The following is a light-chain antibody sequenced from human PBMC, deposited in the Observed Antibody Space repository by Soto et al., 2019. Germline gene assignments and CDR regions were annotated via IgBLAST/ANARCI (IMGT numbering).Light chain of an antibody. V-gene: IGKV1-5*01. Sequence: DIQMTHSPSTLSASVGYRVIITCRASQSISSWLASYQQKPGKAPKLLIYAASTLQSGVPSRFSGSGSGTEITLTISSLQPDDFATYYCQNYNSYSEAFGQGTKVDIK. J-gene: IGKJ1*01. CDR3: QNYNSYSEA. CDR1: QSISSW. CDR2: AAS.